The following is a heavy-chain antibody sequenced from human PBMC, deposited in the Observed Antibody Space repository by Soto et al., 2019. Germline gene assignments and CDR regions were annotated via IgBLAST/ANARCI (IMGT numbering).Heavy chain of an antibody. V-gene: IGHV4-61*01. J-gene: IGHJ3*01. CDR1: GASVSSGNDY. Sequence: QVQLQESGPGLVKPSETLSLTCSVSGASVSSGNDYWNWIRQPPGRALEWIGYIYTSGSTKYNTSLKSRVSISADMSKNQFSLRLNAVTAADTATYYCVRHPYFDSNGHTAFDLWGQGTMVIVSS. CDR2: IYTSGST. D-gene: IGHD3-22*01. CDR3: VRHPYFDSNGHTAFDL.